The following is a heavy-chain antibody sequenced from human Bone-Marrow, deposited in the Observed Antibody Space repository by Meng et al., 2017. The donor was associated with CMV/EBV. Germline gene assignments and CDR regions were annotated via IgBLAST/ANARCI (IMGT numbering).Heavy chain of an antibody. D-gene: IGHD2-2*01. CDR3: ARDGGYCSRTSCYPAWLADY. Sequence: SETLSLTCTVSGGSISSYYWSWIRQPPGKGLEWIGYIYYSGSTNYNPSLKSRVTISVDTSKNQFSLKLSSVTAADTAVYYCARDGGYCSRTSCYPAWLADYWGQGTLVTVSS. CDR1: GGSISSYY. V-gene: IGHV4-59*01. J-gene: IGHJ4*02. CDR2: IYYSGST.